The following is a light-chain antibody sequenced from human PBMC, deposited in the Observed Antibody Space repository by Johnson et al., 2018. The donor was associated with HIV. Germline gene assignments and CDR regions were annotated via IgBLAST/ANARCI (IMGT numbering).Light chain of an antibody. V-gene: IGLV1-51*02. CDR1: TSNIGNNY. CDR2: ENN. CDR3: GTWDSSLSAGV. Sequence: QPVLTQPPSVSAAPGQKVTISCSGSTSNIGNNYVSWYQQLPGTAPKLLIYENNKRPSGIPDRFSGSKSGTSATLGITGLQTGGEADYYCGTWDSSLSAGVFGTGTKLTVL. J-gene: IGLJ1*01.